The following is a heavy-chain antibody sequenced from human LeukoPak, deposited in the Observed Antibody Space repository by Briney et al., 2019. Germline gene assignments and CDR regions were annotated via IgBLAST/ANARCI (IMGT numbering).Heavy chain of an antibody. Sequence: PGGSLRLSCTASGFTFSNFWMGWVRQAPGKGLEWVANIKRDETEKFYLGSVKGRFTISRDNAKNSLYLQMNSLRVEDTAVYYCARVNGVYWYFDLWGRGTLVTVSS. CDR1: GFTFSNFW. D-gene: IGHD3-10*01. CDR3: ARVNGVYWYFDL. V-gene: IGHV3-7*03. CDR2: IKRDETEK. J-gene: IGHJ2*01.